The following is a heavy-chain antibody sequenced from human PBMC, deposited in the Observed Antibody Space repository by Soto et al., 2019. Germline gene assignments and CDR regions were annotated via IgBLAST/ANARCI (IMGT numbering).Heavy chain of an antibody. D-gene: IGHD3-16*01. Sequence: LRLSCAASGFTFRSYWMSWVRQAPGKGLEWVANIKQDGSEKYYVDSVKGRFTISRDNAKNSLYLQMNSLRAEDTAVYYCARGFGRPWGQGTLVTVSS. CDR1: GFTFRSYW. J-gene: IGHJ5*02. CDR2: IKQDGSEK. CDR3: ARGFGRP. V-gene: IGHV3-7*03.